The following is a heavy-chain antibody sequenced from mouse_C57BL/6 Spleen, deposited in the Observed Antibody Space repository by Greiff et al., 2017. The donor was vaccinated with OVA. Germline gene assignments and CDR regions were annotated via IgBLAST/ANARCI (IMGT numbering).Heavy chain of an antibody. Sequence: QVQLQQPVAELVRPGSSVKLSCKASGYTFTSSWMHWVKQRPIQGLEWIGNIDPSDSDTHYNPKFKDKATLTVDKSSSTAYMPLSSLTSEDSAVYYWARLEYDDDGYWGQGTTLTVSS. CDR1: GYTFTSSW. D-gene: IGHD2-4*01. CDR3: ARLEYDDDGY. J-gene: IGHJ2*01. CDR2: IDPSDSDT. V-gene: IGHV1-52*01.